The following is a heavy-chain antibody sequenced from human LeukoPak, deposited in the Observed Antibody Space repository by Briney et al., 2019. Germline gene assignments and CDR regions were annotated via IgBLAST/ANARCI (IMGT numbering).Heavy chain of an antibody. CDR2: ISSSGSTI. J-gene: IGHJ6*02. CDR1: GFTFSDYY. Sequence: GGSLRLSCAASGFTFSDYYMSWIRQAPGKGLEWVSYISSSGSTIYYADSVKGRFTISRDNAKNSLYLQMNSLRVEDTAVYYCARDDYEVPYGMDVWGQGTTVTVSS. D-gene: IGHD4-17*01. CDR3: ARDDYEVPYGMDV. V-gene: IGHV3-11*01.